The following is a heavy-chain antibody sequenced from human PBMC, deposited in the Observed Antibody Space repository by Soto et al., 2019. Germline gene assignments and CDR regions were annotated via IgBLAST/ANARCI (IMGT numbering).Heavy chain of an antibody. D-gene: IGHD2-2*01. CDR2: ISGGGDAA. CDR3: ARKILGSTSRPNYWYFDL. Sequence: EVQLLESGGALVQPGGSLRLSCAGSGFTFINYAMNWVRQAPGKGLEWVSSISGGGDAAFFPDSVRGRFTISRDNSKNTVTLQMNSLGVDDTAVYYCARKILGSTSRPNYWYFDLWGRGTQVTVSS. V-gene: IGHV3-23*01. CDR1: GFTFINYA. J-gene: IGHJ2*01.